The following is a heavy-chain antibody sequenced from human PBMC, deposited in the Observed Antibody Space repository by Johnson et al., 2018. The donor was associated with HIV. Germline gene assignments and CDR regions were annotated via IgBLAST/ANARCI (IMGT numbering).Heavy chain of an antibody. CDR2: ISYDGSNK. CDR3: AKDRYGGSYPDAFDI. CDR1: GFTFSSYA. Sequence: QVQLVESGGGVVQPGRSLRLSCAASGFTFSSYAMHWVRQAPGKGLEWVAVISYDGSNKYYADSVKGRFTISRDNSKTTLFLQMNSLRPEDTSVYYCAKDRYGGSYPDAFDIWGQGTMVTVSS. D-gene: IGHD1-26*01. J-gene: IGHJ3*02. V-gene: IGHV3-30-3*01.